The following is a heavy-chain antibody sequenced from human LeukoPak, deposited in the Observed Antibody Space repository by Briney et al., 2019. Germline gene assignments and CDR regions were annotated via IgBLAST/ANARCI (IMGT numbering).Heavy chain of an antibody. CDR1: GYTFTSYD. CDR2: MNPNGGNT. CDR3: ATSSSSVGGAFDI. V-gene: IGHV1-8*01. J-gene: IGHJ3*02. D-gene: IGHD6-6*01. Sequence: GASVKVSCKASGYTFTSYDINWVRQATGQGLEWMGWMNPNGGNTGYAQKFQGRVTMTRNTSISTAYMELSSLRSEDTAVYYCATSSSSVGGAFDIWGQGTMVTVSS.